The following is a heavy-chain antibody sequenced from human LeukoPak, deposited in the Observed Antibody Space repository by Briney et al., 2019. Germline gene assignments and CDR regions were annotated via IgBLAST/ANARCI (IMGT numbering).Heavy chain of an antibody. CDR3: AKMPPYRDLSRRTFHI. D-gene: IGHD5-12*01. CDR1: GFTFSSYA. V-gene: IGHV3-23*01. J-gene: IGHJ3*02. Sequence: TGGSLRLSCAASGFTFSSYAMSWVRQAPGKGLEWVSAISGSGGSTYYAESVQGRFSISRDNSKNTLYLQMNSLRAEDTAIYYCAKMPPYRDLSRRTFHIWGQGTMVTVSS. CDR2: ISGSGGST.